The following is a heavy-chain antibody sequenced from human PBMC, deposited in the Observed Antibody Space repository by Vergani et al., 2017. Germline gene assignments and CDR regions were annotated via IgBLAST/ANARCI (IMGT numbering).Heavy chain of an antibody. D-gene: IGHD2-15*01. CDR2: ISSSSSTI. CDR3: ARDWSTPYCSGGSCYVHHAFDI. J-gene: IGHJ3*02. CDR1: GFTFSSYS. Sequence: EVQLVESGGGLVQPGGSLRLSCAASGFTFSSYSMNWVRQAPGKGLEWVSYISSSSSTIYYADSVKGRFTISRDNAKNSLYLQMYSLRDEDTAVYYCARDWSTPYCSGGSCYVHHAFDIWGQGTMVTVSS. V-gene: IGHV3-48*02.